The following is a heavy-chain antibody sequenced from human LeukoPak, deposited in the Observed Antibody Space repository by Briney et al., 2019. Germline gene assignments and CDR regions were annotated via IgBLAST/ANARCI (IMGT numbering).Heavy chain of an antibody. CDR1: GGSISSYY. D-gene: IGHD2-15*01. CDR2: IYYSGST. CDR3: ARAYCSGGTCYSSRGMFDP. J-gene: IGHJ5*02. Sequence: SETLSLTCTVSGGSISSYYWSWIRQPPGKGLEWIGYIYYSGSTNYNPSLKSRVTISVDTSKNQFSLKLSSVTAADTAVYYCARAYCSGGTCYSSRGMFDPWGQGTLVTVSS. V-gene: IGHV4-59*01.